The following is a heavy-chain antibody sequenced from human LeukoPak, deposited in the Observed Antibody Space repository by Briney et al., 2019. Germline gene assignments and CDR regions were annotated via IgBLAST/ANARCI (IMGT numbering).Heavy chain of an antibody. CDR3: AREGIGYSYGSDGGGVDY. Sequence: SVKVSCKASGGTFSSYAISWVRQAPGQGLEWIGGIIPIFGTANYAQKFQGRVTITADESTSTAYMELSSLRSEDTAVYYCAREGIGYSYGSDGGGVDYWGQGTLVTVSS. D-gene: IGHD5-18*01. J-gene: IGHJ4*02. CDR2: IIPIFGTA. CDR1: GGTFSSYA. V-gene: IGHV1-69*13.